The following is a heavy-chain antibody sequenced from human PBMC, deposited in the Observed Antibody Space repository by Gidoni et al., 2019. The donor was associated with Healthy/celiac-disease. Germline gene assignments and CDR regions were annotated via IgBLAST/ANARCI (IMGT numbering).Heavy chain of an antibody. J-gene: IGHJ4*02. CDR2: IIPIYGTA. CDR3: ARAGYSSSWLLHFDY. CDR1: GVPLGRYA. D-gene: IGHD6-13*01. V-gene: IGHV1-69*01. Sequence: VQRVQSGAEAKKPGCSLRVSCKASGVPLGRYASRWVRQAPGRGLEWWGGIIPIYGTANYAQKFQGRVTITEDESTSTAYMELSSLRSEDTAVDSCARAGYSSSWLLHFDYWGQGTLVTVSS.